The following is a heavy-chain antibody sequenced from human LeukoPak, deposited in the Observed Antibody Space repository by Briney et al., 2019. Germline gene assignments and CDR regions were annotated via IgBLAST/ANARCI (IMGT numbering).Heavy chain of an antibody. J-gene: IGHJ4*02. D-gene: IGHD1-7*01. V-gene: IGHV3-74*01. CDR3: ATAGNYRFDY. Sequence: GGSLRLSCAASGFTFSNYWVHWVRQAPGKGLVWVSRINPDGSTINYAASVKGRFTISRDNAKNTLYLQMNSLRAEDTAVYYCATAGNYRFDYWGQGTLVTVSS. CDR2: INPDGSTI. CDR1: GFTFSNYW.